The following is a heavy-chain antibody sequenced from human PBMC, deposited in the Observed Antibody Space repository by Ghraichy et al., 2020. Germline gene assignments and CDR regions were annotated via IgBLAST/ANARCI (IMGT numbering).Heavy chain of an antibody. J-gene: IGHJ6*02. CDR2: INAGNGNT. CDR1: GYTFTSYA. D-gene: IGHD1-26*01. Sequence: ASVKVSCKASGYTFTSYAMHWVRQAPGQRLEWMGWINAGNGNTKYSQKFQGRVTITMDTSASTAYMELSSLRSEDTAVYYCARGMGARGNYYGMDVWGQGTTVTVSS. V-gene: IGHV1-3*01. CDR3: ARGMGARGNYYGMDV.